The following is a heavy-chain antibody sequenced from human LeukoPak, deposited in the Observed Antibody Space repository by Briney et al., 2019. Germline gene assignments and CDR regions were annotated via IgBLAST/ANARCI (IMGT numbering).Heavy chain of an antibody. CDR2: ITASSTAI. CDR3: ARTYYDILTGYNPYFDY. Sequence: PGGSLRLSCAASGFTFNTYTMNWVRQAPGKGLEWVSSITASSTAIYSADSVKGRFTISRDNAKNFLYLQMNSPRAEDTAVYYCARTYYDILTGYNPYFDYWGQGILVTVSS. J-gene: IGHJ4*02. CDR1: GFTFNTYT. D-gene: IGHD3-9*01. V-gene: IGHV3-21*01.